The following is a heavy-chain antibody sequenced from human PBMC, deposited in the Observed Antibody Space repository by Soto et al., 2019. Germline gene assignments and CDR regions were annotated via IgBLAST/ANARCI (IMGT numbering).Heavy chain of an antibody. J-gene: IGHJ4*02. CDR3: ARDYYDSSGYYSYYGY. D-gene: IGHD3-22*01. CDR1: VFTVSSNY. Sequence: GGSLRLSCAASVFTVSSNYMSWVRQAPGKGLEWVSVIYSGGSTFYADSVKGRFTISRDTSKNTLFLQMNSLRAEDTAVYYCARDYYDSSGYYSYYGYWGQGTLVTVSS. CDR2: IYSGGST. V-gene: IGHV3-66*01.